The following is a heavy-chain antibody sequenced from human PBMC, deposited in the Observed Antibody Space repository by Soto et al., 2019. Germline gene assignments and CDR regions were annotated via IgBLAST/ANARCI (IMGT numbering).Heavy chain of an antibody. D-gene: IGHD1-26*01. CDR3: AKDFREMTLHYYYGMDV. CDR1: GFTFSSYG. CDR2: ISYDGSNK. Sequence: QVQLVESGGGVVQPGRSLRLSCAASGFTFSSYGMHWVRQAPGKGLEWVAVISYDGSNKYYADSVKGRFTISRDNSKKTLYLQMNSLGAEDTGVYYCAKDFREMTLHYYYGMDVWGQGTTVTVSS. V-gene: IGHV3-30*18. J-gene: IGHJ6*02.